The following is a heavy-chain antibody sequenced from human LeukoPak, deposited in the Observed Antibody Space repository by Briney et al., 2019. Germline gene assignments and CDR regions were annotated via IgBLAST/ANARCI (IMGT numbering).Heavy chain of an antibody. Sequence: GGSLKLSCAGSGFTFSGSAMHWVRQASGKGLEWVGRIRNKANSYATAYAASVKGRFTISRDDTKNTAYLQMNSLKTEDTAVYYCTRDRYNWNDEFDYWGQGTLVTVSS. CDR1: GFTFSGSA. V-gene: IGHV3-73*01. CDR2: IRNKANSYAT. J-gene: IGHJ4*02. D-gene: IGHD1-1*01. CDR3: TRDRYNWNDEFDY.